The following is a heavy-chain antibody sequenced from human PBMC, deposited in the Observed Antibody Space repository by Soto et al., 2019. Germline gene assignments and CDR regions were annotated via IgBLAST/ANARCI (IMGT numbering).Heavy chain of an antibody. CDR2: ISYSGTI. D-gene: IGHD2-15*01. J-gene: IGHJ6*03. CDR1: GGSIDSYY. CDR3: ARHGRGSGWDYMDV. Sequence: SETLSLTCTVSGGSIDSYYWTWIRQPPGKGLEWIGFISYSGTINSNPSLKSRVTISVDTSKNQFSLKLNSVTAADTAVYYCARHGRGSGWDYMDVWGKGTTVTVSS. V-gene: IGHV4-59*08.